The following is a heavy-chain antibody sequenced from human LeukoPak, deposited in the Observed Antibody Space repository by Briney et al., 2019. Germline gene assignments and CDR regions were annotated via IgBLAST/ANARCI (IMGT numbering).Heavy chain of an antibody. V-gene: IGHV4-31*03. J-gene: IGHJ5*02. D-gene: IGHD2-2*01. CDR3: ARLYQLLSWFDP. CDR1: GGSISSGGYY. Sequence: SETLSLTCTVSGGSISSGGYYWSWIRQHPGKGLEWIGYIYYSGSTYYNPSLKSRVTISVDTSKNQFSLKLSSVTAADTAVYYCARLYQLLSWFDPWGQGTLVTVSS. CDR2: IYYSGST.